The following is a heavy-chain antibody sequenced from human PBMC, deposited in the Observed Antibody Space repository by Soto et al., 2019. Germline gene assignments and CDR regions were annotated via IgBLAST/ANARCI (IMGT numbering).Heavy chain of an antibody. CDR2: INSDGSST. CDR1: GFTFSSYW. J-gene: IGHJ3*02. V-gene: IGHV3-74*01. Sequence: GSLRLSCAASGFTFSSYWMHWVRQAPGKGLVWVSRINSDGSSTSYADSVKGRFTISRDNAKNTLYLQMNSLRAEDTAVYYCARDRDSSDAFDIWGQGTMVTVSS. CDR3: ARDRDSSDAFDI. D-gene: IGHD3-22*01.